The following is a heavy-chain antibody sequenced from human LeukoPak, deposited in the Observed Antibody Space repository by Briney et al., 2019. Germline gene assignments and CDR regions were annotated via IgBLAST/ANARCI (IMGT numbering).Heavy chain of an antibody. CDR2: FDSEAGKA. V-gene: IGHV1-24*01. Sequence: ASVRVSCKVSGDTLTKFSMHWVRHVPGKGLEWMGGFDSEAGKAGYALKFQGRVTMTEDTTTDTAYVELSSLRSEDTAVYFCATTVVPGVTLYFDLWGQRTPVTVS. CDR1: GDTLTKFS. J-gene: IGHJ4*02. CDR3: ATTVVPGVTLYFDL. D-gene: IGHD2-15*01.